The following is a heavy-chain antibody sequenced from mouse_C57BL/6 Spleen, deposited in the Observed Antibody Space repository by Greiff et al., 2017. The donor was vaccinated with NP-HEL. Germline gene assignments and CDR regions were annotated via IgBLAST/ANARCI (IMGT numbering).Heavy chain of an antibody. CDR2: IYPGSGST. D-gene: IGHD3-3*01. CDR3: ARGGTFMDY. Sequence: QVQLQQPGAELVKPGASVKMSCQASGYTFTSYWITWVKQRPGQGLEWIGDIYPGSGSTNYNEKFKSKATLTVDTSSSTAYMQLSSLTAEDAAVYYCARGGTFMDYWGQGTSVTVSS. CDR1: GYTFTSYW. J-gene: IGHJ4*01. V-gene: IGHV1-55*01.